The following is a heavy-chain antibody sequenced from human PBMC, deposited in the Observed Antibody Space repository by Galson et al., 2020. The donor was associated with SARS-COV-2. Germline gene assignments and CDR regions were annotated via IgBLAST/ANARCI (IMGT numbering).Heavy chain of an antibody. J-gene: IGHJ4*02. CDR2: INHSGST. CDR1: GGSFSGYY. Sequence: SETLSLTCAVYGGSFSGYYWSWIRQPPGKGLEWIGEINHSGSTNYNPSLKSRVTISVDTSKNQFSLKLSSVTAADTAVYYCARGGARSQYSSSSGPIRYWGQGTLVTVSS. D-gene: IGHD6-6*01. V-gene: IGHV4-34*01. CDR3: ARGGARSQYSSSSGPIRY.